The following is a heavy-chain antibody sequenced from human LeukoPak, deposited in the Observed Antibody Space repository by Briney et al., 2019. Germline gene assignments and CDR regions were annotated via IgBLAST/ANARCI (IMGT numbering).Heavy chain of an antibody. V-gene: IGHV3-9*01. CDR3: AKDRSGVLRGWFDP. CDR1: GFTFDDYA. Sequence: GGSLRLSCAASGFTFDDYAMHWVRQAPGKGLEWVSGISWNSGSIGYADSVKGRFTISRDNAKNSLYLQMNSLRAEDTALYYCAKDRSGVLRGWFDPWGQGTLVTVSS. CDR2: ISWNSGSI. D-gene: IGHD6-25*01. J-gene: IGHJ5*02.